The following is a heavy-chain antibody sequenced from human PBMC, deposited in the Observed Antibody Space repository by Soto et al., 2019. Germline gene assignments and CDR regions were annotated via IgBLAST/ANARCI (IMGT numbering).Heavy chain of an antibody. CDR1: GYTFTSYY. Sequence: GASVKVSCKASGYTFTSYYMHWVRQAPGQGLEWMGIINPSGGSTSYAQKFQGRVTMTRDTSTSTVYMELSSLRSEDTAVYYCARDPGYCSGGSCYGLYYMDVWGKGTTVTVSS. D-gene: IGHD2-15*01. CDR3: ARDPGYCSGGSCYGLYYMDV. V-gene: IGHV1-46*03. J-gene: IGHJ6*03. CDR2: INPSGGST.